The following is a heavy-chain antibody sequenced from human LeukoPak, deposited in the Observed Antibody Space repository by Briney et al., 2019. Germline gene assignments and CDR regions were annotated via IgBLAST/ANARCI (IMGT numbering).Heavy chain of an antibody. CDR2: IYYSGST. J-gene: IGHJ3*02. Sequence: PSETLSLTRTVSGGSISSYYWSWIRQPPGKGLEWIGYIYYSGSTNYNPSLKSRVTISVDTSRNQFSLKLSSVTAADTAVYYCARQDSGWAFDIWGQGTMVTVSS. D-gene: IGHD3-22*01. V-gene: IGHV4-59*01. CDR1: GGSISSYY. CDR3: ARQDSGWAFDI.